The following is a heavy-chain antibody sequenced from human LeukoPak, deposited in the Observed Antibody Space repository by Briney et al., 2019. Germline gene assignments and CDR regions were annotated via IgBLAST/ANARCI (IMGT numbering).Heavy chain of an antibody. CDR1: GYTFTSYG. V-gene: IGHV1-18*01. CDR3: ARGSGSSSSLSYYYYYMDV. CDR2: ISAYNGNT. J-gene: IGHJ6*03. D-gene: IGHD6-6*01. Sequence: ASVKVSCKASGYTFTSYGISWVRQAPGQGLEWMGWISAYNGNTNYAQKLQGRVAITTDTSTSTAYMELRSLRSDDTAVYYCARGSGSSSSLSYYYYYMDVWGKGTTVTVSS.